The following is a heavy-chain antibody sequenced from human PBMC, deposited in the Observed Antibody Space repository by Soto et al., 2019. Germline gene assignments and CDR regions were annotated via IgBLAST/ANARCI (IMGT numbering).Heavy chain of an antibody. Sequence: EVQLLESGGGLVQPGGSLRLSCAASGFTFSSYAMSWVRQAPGKGLEWVSAISGSGGSTYYADSVKGRFTISRDNSKNTLYLQMNSLSAEDTAVYYCAKVVSMIVVVITGFDYWGQGTLVTVSS. CDR1: GFTFSSYA. V-gene: IGHV3-23*01. D-gene: IGHD3-22*01. CDR3: AKVVSMIVVVITGFDY. J-gene: IGHJ4*02. CDR2: ISGSGGST.